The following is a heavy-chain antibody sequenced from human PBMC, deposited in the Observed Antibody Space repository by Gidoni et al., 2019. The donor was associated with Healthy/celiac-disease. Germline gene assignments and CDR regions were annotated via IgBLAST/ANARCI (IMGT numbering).Heavy chain of an antibody. Sequence: QLQLQESGPGLVKLSETLSLTCTVSGGSISSSSYYWGWIRQPPGKGLEWIGSIYYSGSTYYNPSLKRRVTISVDTSKNQFSLKLSSVTAADTAVYYCARREPVVPAAIDAFDIWGQGTMVTVSS. CDR2: IYYSGST. D-gene: IGHD2-2*01. CDR1: GGSISSSSYY. CDR3: ARREPVVPAAIDAFDI. V-gene: IGHV4-39*01. J-gene: IGHJ3*02.